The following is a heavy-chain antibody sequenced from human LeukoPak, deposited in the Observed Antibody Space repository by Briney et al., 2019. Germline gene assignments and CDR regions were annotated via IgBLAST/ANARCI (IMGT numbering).Heavy chain of an antibody. V-gene: IGHV3-30*19. CDR1: GFTFSSYG. J-gene: IGHJ4*02. CDR3: ARSGGLQKFDY. CDR2: ISYDGNTI. D-gene: IGHD4-11*01. Sequence: GSLRLSCAASGFTFSSYGMHWVRQVPGKGLQWVAVISYDGNTIHYADSVKGRFIISRDTSKNTLYLQMNSLRAEDTAVYYCARSGGLQKFDYWGQGTLVTVSS.